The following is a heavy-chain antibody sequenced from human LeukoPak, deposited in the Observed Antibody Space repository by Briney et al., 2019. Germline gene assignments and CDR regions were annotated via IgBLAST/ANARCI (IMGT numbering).Heavy chain of an antibody. J-gene: IGHJ6*03. D-gene: IGHD2-15*01. CDR1: GGSISAYY. Sequence: PSETLSLTCTVSGGSISAYYRSWIRQPAGKGLEWIGRIYTSGTTNYNPSLKSRVTISVDKSKNQFSLTLSSVTAADTAVYYCARGVYCSGDTCYYYYYMDVWGKGTTVTVSS. V-gene: IGHV4-4*07. CDR3: ARGVYCSGDTCYYYYYMDV. CDR2: IYTSGTT.